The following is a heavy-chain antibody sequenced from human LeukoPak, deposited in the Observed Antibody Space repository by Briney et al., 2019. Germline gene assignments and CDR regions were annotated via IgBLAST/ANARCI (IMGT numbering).Heavy chain of an antibody. CDR1: GFTFSSYS. J-gene: IGHJ4*02. CDR2: IRYDGSNK. CDR3: ARDVGGGFCTSDKCYNLVDY. V-gene: IGHV3-30*02. Sequence: QPGGSLRLSCAASGFTFSSYSMNWVRQAPGKGLEWVAFIRYDGSNKYYADSVKGRFTISRDNAKNTVYLQMNSLRVDDTAVYYCARDVGGGFCTSDKCYNLVDYWGQGNLVTVSS. D-gene: IGHD2-2*02.